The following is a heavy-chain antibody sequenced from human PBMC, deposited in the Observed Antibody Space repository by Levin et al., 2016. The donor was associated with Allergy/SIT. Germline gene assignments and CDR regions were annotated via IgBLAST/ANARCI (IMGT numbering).Heavy chain of an antibody. D-gene: IGHD6-13*01. J-gene: IGHJ6*02. CDR3: AERSSWYYGMDV. CDR1: GGSFSGYY. V-gene: IGHV4-34*01. CDR2: INHSGST. Sequence: SETLSLTCAVYGGSFSGYYWSWIRQPPGKGLEWIGEINHSGSTNYNPSLKSRVTISVDTSKNQFSLKLSSVTAADTAVYYCAERSSWYYGMDVWGQGTTVTVSS.